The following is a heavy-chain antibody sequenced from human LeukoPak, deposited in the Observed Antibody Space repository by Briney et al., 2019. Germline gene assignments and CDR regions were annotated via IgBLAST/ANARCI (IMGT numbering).Heavy chain of an antibody. Sequence: ASVKVSCKASGGTFSSYAISWVRQAPGQGLEWMGGIIPIFGTANYAQKFQGRVTITTDESTSTAYMELSSLRSEDTAVYYCASQLTHCSSTSCYHLDAFDIWGQGTMVTVSS. CDR3: ASQLTHCSSTSCYHLDAFDI. D-gene: IGHD2-2*01. CDR1: GGTFSSYA. V-gene: IGHV1-69*05. CDR2: IIPIFGTA. J-gene: IGHJ3*02.